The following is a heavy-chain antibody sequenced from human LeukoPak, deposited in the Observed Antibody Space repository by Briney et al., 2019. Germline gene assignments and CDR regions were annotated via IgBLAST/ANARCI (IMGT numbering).Heavy chain of an antibody. CDR2: ISSSSSYI. V-gene: IGHV3-21*04. D-gene: IGHD1-26*01. Sequence: PGGSLRLSCAASGFTFSSYSMNWVRRAPGKGLEWVSFISSSSSYIYYADSVKGRFTISRDNSKNTLYLQMNSLRAEDTAVYYCAKEGAGAQYYFDYWGQGTLVTVSS. CDR3: AKEGAGAQYYFDY. J-gene: IGHJ4*02. CDR1: GFTFSSYS.